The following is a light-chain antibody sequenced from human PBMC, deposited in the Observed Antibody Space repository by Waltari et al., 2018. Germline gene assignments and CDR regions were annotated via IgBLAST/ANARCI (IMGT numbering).Light chain of an antibody. Sequence: DIQMTQSQSSLSAAVGDSVTITCRASQTISTYLNWYQQRPGTAPKLVIYSASTLQSGVPSRFSGSGSGTDFTLTISSLQPEDFATYYCQQSYDTPLTFGGGTRVEIK. J-gene: IGKJ4*01. CDR3: QQSYDTPLT. V-gene: IGKV1-39*01. CDR2: SAS. CDR1: QTISTY.